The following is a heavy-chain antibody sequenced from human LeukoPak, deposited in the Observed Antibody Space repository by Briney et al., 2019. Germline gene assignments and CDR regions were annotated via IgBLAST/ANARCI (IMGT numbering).Heavy chain of an antibody. J-gene: IGHJ6*02. V-gene: IGHV1-18*01. CDR2: ISAYTGNT. CDR1: GYTFTSYG. D-gene: IGHD2-15*01. Sequence: ASLKVSCTASGYTFTSYGISWVRQAPGQGLEWMGWISAYTGNTNYAQKLQGTVTMTTDTSTSRAFMVLRSLRSGDAAVDYCARDSMGADMVVVIAARDHYYGMDVWGQGTTVTVSS. CDR3: ARDSMGADMVVVIAARDHYYGMDV.